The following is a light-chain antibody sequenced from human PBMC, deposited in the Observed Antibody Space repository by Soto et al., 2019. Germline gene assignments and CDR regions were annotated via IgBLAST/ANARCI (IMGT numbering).Light chain of an antibody. Sequence: EIVLTQSPGTLSLSPGERATLSCRASQSVSSSYLAWYQQKPGQAPRLLIYGASSRATGIPDRFSGSGSGTDFTLTISRLEPEDFAVYYCQQYGSSRWTFGQGTRL. CDR1: QSVSSSY. CDR3: QQYGSSRWT. V-gene: IGKV3-20*01. CDR2: GAS. J-gene: IGKJ5*01.